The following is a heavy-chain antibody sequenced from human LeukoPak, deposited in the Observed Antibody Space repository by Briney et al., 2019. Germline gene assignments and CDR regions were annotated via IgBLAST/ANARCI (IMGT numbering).Heavy chain of an antibody. CDR1: GFTFSSYA. V-gene: IGHV3-23*01. CDR2: ISGSGGST. J-gene: IGHJ4*02. D-gene: IGHD1-7*01. Sequence: PGGSLRLSCAASGFTFSSYAMSWVRQAPGKGLEWVSAISGSGGSTYYADSVKGRFTISRDNSKNTLYLQMNSLRAKDTAVYYCAKVSRGVTGTTGVLDYWGQGTLVTVSS. CDR3: AKVSRGVTGTTGVLDY.